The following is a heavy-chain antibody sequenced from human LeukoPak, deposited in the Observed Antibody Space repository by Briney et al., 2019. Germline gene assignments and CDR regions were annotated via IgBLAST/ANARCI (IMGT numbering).Heavy chain of an antibody. J-gene: IGHJ4*02. V-gene: IGHV1-2*02. D-gene: IGHD6-13*01. CDR3: ARDFRIAAHYFDY. CDR2: INPNSGGT. Sequence: AASVKVPCKAPGYTFTGYYMHWVRQAPGQGLEWMGWINPNSGGTNYAQKFQGRVTMTRDTSISTAYMELSRLRSDDTAVYYCARDFRIAAHYFDYWGQGTLVTVSS. CDR1: GYTFTGYY.